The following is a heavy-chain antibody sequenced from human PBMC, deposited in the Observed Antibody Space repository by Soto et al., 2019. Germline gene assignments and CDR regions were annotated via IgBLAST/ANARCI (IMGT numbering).Heavy chain of an antibody. V-gene: IGHV4-30-4*01. CDR3: ATLSGYYYYGMDV. Sequence: SETMSRTTTVSGGNSVSGDYHWSLKHKHTGEGLELIGYIYYSGSTYYNPSLKSRVTISVDTSKNQFSLKLSSVTAADTAVYYCATLSGYYYYGMDVWGQGTTVTVSS. D-gene: IGHD3-10*01. CDR2: IYYSGST. J-gene: IGHJ6*02. CDR1: GGNSVSGDYH.